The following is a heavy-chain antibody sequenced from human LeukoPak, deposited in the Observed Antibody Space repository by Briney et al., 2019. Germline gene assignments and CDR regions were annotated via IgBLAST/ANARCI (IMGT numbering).Heavy chain of an antibody. CDR1: GGSISSSSYY. V-gene: IGHV4-39*01. CDR3: ARAGYGASVGWYFDL. J-gene: IGHJ2*01. Sequence: SETLSLTCTVSGGSISSSSYYWGWIRQPPGVGLQWIVTIYYTGSTYYNPSLKSRITISVDTSKNQFSLKLSSVTAAETAVYYCARAGYGASVGWYFDLWGRGTLVTVSS. CDR2: IYYTGST. D-gene: IGHD4-17*01.